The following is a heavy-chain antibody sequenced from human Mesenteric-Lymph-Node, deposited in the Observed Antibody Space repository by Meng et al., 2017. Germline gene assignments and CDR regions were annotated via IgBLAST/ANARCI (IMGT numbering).Heavy chain of an antibody. V-gene: IGHV4-34*09. CDR3: ARGQKGYFDL. Sequence: QLQESGSGLVKPSETLSLTCAVYGGSFSGYYWRWIRQPPGKGLEWSGHIYNSGSTYYNPSLKSRITISVDTSKNQFSLKLSSVTAADTAVYYCARGQKGYFDLWGRGTLVTVSS. CDR1: GGSFSGYY. CDR2: IYNSGST. J-gene: IGHJ2*01.